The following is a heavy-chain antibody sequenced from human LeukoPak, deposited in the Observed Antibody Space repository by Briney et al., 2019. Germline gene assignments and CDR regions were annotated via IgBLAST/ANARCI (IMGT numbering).Heavy chain of an antibody. CDR1: GYTFTSYD. J-gene: IGHJ6*03. D-gene: IGHD3-16*01. CDR3: AREGLGGYYYMDV. Sequence: GGSVTVSCMASGYTFTSYDINWVRQAAGQGLEWMGWMKPNSGNTDYAQKFQGRVTMTRDTSVSTAYMELRRLRSDDTAVYYCAREGLGGYYYMDVWGKGTTVTVSS. CDR2: MKPNSGNT. V-gene: IGHV1-8*02.